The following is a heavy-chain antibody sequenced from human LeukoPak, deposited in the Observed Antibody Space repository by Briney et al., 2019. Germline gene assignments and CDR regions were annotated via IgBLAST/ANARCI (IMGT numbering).Heavy chain of an antibody. CDR2: ILGSGGGDST. V-gene: IGHV3-23*01. Sequence: PGGSLRLSCAASRFTFSNYAMSWVRQAPGKGLEWVSTILGSGGGDSTYYADSVKGRFTISRDNSKNTLFLQMNSLRDEDTAVYYCAKEEWLGKMNYFDYWGQGTLVTVSS. CDR1: RFTFSNYA. CDR3: AKEEWLGKMNYFDY. D-gene: IGHD3-3*01. J-gene: IGHJ4*02.